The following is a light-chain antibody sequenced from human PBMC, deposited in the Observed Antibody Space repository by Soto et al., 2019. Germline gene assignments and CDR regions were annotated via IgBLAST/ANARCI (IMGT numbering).Light chain of an antibody. V-gene: IGKV1-12*01. CDR3: QQANSFPHT. CDR1: QGINNW. J-gene: IGKJ4*01. Sequence: DIRMTQSPSSVSASIGARVTITCRASQGINNWLAWYQQTPGKAPNLQIYATSTLQSGVPSRFSGSGSGTEFTLTISSLQPEDFATYYCQQANSFPHTVGGGTKVEIK. CDR2: ATS.